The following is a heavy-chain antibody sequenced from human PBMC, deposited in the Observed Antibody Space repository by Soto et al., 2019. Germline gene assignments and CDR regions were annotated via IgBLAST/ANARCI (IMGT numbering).Heavy chain of an antibody. CDR1: GGSFSGYY. J-gene: IGHJ3*02. V-gene: IGHV4-34*01. CDR3: AVSSRHDAFDI. CDR2: INHSGST. D-gene: IGHD2-15*01. Sequence: SETLSLTCAVYGGSFSGYYWSWIRQPPGKGLEWIGEINHSGSTNYNPSLKSRVTISVDTSKNQFSLKLSSVTAADTAVYYCAVSSRHDAFDIWGQGTMVTVSS.